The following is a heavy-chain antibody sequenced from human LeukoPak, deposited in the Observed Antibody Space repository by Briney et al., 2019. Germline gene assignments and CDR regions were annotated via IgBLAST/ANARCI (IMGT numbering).Heavy chain of an antibody. CDR3: ARDFRGYYRIDY. CDR2: IYDDGRT. V-gene: IGHV3-53*01. CDR1: GLTVSRNY. J-gene: IGHJ4*02. Sequence: GGSLRLSCAASGLTVSRNYMSWVRQAPGKGLEWVSIIYDDGRTFYAGSVKGRFTISRDDPKNTLYLQMNSLRAEDTAVYYCARDFRGYYRIDYWGQGTLVTVSS. D-gene: IGHD3-3*01.